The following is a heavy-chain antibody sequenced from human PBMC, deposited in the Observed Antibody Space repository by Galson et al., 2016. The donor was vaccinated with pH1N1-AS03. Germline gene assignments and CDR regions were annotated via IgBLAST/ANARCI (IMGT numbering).Heavy chain of an antibody. CDR2: ISAYSGNT. V-gene: IGHV1-18*01. D-gene: IGHD4-17*01. J-gene: IGHJ4*02. Sequence: SVKVSYKASGYTFANFGIIWVRQAPGQGLEWLGWISAYSGNTDYAQSLQGGVSMTTDPSTSTAYMELTSLTSDDTAIYYCARDLRSDFGNSFVAGVQFGRYWGQGTLVTVSS. CDR3: ARDLRSDFGNSFVAGVQFGRY. CDR1: GYTFANFG.